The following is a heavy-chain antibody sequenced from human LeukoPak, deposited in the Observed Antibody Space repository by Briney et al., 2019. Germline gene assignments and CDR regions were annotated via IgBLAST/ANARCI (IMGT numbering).Heavy chain of an antibody. J-gene: IGHJ3*02. CDR1: GGSISSGGYS. Sequence: SQTLSLTCAVSGGSISSGGYSWSWIRQPPGKGLEWIGYIYHSGSTNYNPSLKSRVTISVDTSKNQFSLKLSSVTAADTAVYYCARHERGAVALDAFDIWGQGTMVTVSS. CDR2: IYHSGST. CDR3: ARHERGAVALDAFDI. V-gene: IGHV4-30-2*01. D-gene: IGHD6-19*01.